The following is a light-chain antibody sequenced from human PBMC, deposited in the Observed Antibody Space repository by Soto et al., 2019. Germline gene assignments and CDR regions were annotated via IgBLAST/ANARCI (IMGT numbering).Light chain of an antibody. J-gene: IGKJ2*01. CDR1: QSISSW. V-gene: IGKV1-5*03. CDR3: QQYNSYSPVT. CDR2: KAS. Sequence: DIQMTQSPSTLSASVGDRVTITCRASQSISSWLAWYQQKPGKAPKVLIYKASRLESGVPSRFSGSGSGTEFTLTISSLQPDDVATYYCQQYNSYSPVTVGQGTKLEIK.